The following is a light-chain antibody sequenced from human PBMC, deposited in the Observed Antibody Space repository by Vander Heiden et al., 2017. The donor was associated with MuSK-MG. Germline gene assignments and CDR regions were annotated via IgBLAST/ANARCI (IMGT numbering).Light chain of an antibody. CDR1: GSNIWHKY. Sequence: QSVLTQPPSVSAAPGQQVTIPCSGSGSNIWHKYVTSYTQLPGTSPKLLIYENNKRPSGMPVRFSGSRSGTSATLGITGLQTGDEADYYCGTWDSILSAGWVFGGGTKLTVL. J-gene: IGLJ3*02. V-gene: IGLV1-51*02. CDR2: ENN. CDR3: GTWDSILSAGWV.